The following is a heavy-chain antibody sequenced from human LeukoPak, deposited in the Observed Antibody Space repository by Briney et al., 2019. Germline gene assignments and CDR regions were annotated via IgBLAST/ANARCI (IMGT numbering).Heavy chain of an antibody. J-gene: IGHJ4*02. CDR2: INWNGGST. CDR1: GFTFDDYG. CDR3: ARDALLGSGSYYNHIDY. V-gene: IGHV3-20*04. D-gene: IGHD3-10*01. Sequence: GGSLRLSCAASGFTFDDYGMSWVRQAPGKGLEWVSGINWNGGSTGYADPVKGRFTISRDNAKNSLYLQMNSLRAEDTALYYCARDALLGSGSYYNHIDYWGQGTLVTVSS.